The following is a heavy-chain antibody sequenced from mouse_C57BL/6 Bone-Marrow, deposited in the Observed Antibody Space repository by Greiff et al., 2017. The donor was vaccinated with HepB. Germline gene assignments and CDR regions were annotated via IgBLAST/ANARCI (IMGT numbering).Heavy chain of an antibody. CDR3: ARGEDYGNDY. V-gene: IGHV1-50*01. D-gene: IGHD2-1*01. J-gene: IGHJ2*01. Sequence: QVHVKQPGAELVKPGASVKLSCKASGYTFTSYWMQWVKQRPGQGLEWIGEIDPSDSYTNYNQKFKGKATLTVDTSSSTAYMQLSSLTSEDSAVYYCARGEDYGNDYWGQGTTLTVSS. CDR1: GYTFTSYW. CDR2: IDPSDSYT.